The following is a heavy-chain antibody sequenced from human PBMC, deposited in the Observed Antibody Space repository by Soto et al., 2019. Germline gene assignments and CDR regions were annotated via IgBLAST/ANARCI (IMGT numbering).Heavy chain of an antibody. CDR2: ISSSSSYI. Sequence: GGSLRLSCAASGFTFSSYSMNWVRQAPGKGLEWVSSISSSSSYIYYADPVKGRFTISRDNAKNSLYLQMNSLRAEDTAVYYCAREVGASSAFDIWGQGTMVTVSS. V-gene: IGHV3-21*01. D-gene: IGHD1-26*01. CDR1: GFTFSSYS. J-gene: IGHJ3*02. CDR3: AREVGASSAFDI.